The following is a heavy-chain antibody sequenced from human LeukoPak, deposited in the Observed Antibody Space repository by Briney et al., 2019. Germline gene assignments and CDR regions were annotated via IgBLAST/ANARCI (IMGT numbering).Heavy chain of an antibody. CDR2: ISGSGGST. Sequence: PGGSLRLSCAASGFTFSSYAMSWVRQAPGKGLEWVSAISGSGGSTYYADSVKGRFTISRDNSKNTLYLQMDSLRAEDTAVYYCANSVSRVTNGGDYWGQGTLVTVSS. J-gene: IGHJ4*02. D-gene: IGHD3-16*01. CDR3: ANSVSRVTNGGDY. V-gene: IGHV3-23*01. CDR1: GFTFSSYA.